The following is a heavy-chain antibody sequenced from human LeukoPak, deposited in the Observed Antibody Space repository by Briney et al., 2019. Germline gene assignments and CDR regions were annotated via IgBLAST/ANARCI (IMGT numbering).Heavy chain of an antibody. D-gene: IGHD3-10*01. V-gene: IGHV3-48*03. Sequence: GGSLRLSCAASGFTLSSYEMNWVRQAPGKGLEWVSYISSSGSTIYYADSVKGRFTISRDNAKNSLYLQMNSLRAEDTAVYYCATSGMVRGPIGYWGQGTLVTVSS. J-gene: IGHJ4*02. CDR1: GFTLSSYE. CDR3: ATSGMVRGPIGY. CDR2: ISSSGSTI.